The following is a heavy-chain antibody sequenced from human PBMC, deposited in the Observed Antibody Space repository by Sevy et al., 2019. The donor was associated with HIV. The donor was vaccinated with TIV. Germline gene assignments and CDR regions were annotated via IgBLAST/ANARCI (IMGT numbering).Heavy chain of an antibody. Sequence: GGSLRLSCAASGFTFSSYWMSWVRQAPVKGLEWVANIKQDGSEKYYVDSVKGRFTISRDNAKNSLYLQMNSLRAEDTAVYYCARDGLAATYYYDSSGNHYGMDVWGQGTTVTVSS. CDR1: GFTFSSYW. CDR3: ARDGLAATYYYDSSGNHYGMDV. J-gene: IGHJ6*02. V-gene: IGHV3-7*01. D-gene: IGHD3-22*01. CDR2: IKQDGSEK.